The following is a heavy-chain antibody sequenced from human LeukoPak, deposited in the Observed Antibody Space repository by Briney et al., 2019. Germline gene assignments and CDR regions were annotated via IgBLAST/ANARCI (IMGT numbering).Heavy chain of an antibody. CDR2: ISYDGSNK. D-gene: IGHD6-19*01. Sequence: GGSLRLSCAASGFTFSSYAMPWVRQAPGKGLEWVAVISYDGSNKYYADSVKGRFTISRDNSKNTLYLQMNSLRAEDTAVYYCARGHTYSSGWYATPLENDAFDIWGQGTMVTVSS. CDR1: GFTFSSYA. J-gene: IGHJ3*02. CDR3: ARGHTYSSGWYATPLENDAFDI. V-gene: IGHV3-30*01.